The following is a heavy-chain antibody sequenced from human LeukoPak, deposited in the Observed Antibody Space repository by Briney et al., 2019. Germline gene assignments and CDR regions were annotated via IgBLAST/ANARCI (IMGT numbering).Heavy chain of an antibody. V-gene: IGHV3-23*01. Sequence: QAGGSLRLSCAASGFTFSSYAMSWVRQAPGKGLEWVSAISGSGGSTYYADSVKGRFTISRDNSKNTLYLQMNSLRAEDTAVYYCAKDREGGYLVAEVDVWGQGTTVTVSS. CDR2: ISGSGGST. J-gene: IGHJ6*02. CDR1: GFTFSSYA. D-gene: IGHD3-22*01. CDR3: AKDREGGYLVAEVDV.